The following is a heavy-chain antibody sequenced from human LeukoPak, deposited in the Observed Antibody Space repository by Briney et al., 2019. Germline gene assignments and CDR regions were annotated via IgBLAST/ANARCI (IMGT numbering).Heavy chain of an antibody. V-gene: IGHV1-69*13. J-gene: IGHJ4*02. D-gene: IGHD6-19*01. CDR3: ARGARIAVAGTVRRFFDY. CDR2: IIPIFGTA. CDR1: GYTFTSYA. Sequence: SVKVSCKASGYTFTSYAISWVRQAPGQGLEWMGGIIPIFGTANYAQKFQGRVTITADESTSTAYMELSSLRSEDTAVYYCARGARIAVAGTVRRFFDYWGQGTLVTVSS.